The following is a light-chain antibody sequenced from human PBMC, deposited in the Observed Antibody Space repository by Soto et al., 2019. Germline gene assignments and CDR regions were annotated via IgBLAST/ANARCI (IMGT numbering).Light chain of an antibody. J-gene: IGLJ2*01. V-gene: IGLV2-14*01. CDR1: SSDVGGYNY. CDR2: DVS. CDR3: SSYTSSSTLEVV. Sequence: QSALTQPASVSGSPGQSITISCTGTSSDVGGYNYVSWYQQHPGKAPKLMIYDVSNRPSGVSNRFSGSKSGNTASLTISGLQAEEEADYYCSSYTSSSTLEVVFGGGTTLTVL.